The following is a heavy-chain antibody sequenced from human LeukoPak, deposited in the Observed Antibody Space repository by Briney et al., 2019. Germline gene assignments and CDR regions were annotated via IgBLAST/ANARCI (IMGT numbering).Heavy chain of an antibody. CDR1: GGSISSYY. D-gene: IGHD1-26*01. J-gene: IGHJ6*02. V-gene: IGHV4-59*01. CDR2: IHSGST. Sequence: SETLSLTCTVSGGSISSYYWSWIRQPPGKGLEWVGYIHSGSTNYNPSLKSRVTISVDTSKNQYSLNLNSVTAADTAVYFCARRPWGGMDVWGQGATVTVSS. CDR3: ARRPWGGMDV.